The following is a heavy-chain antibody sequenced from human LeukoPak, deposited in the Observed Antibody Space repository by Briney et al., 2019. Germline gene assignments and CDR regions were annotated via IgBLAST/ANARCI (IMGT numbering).Heavy chain of an antibody. CDR3: ARGGRFLEWLLYWFDP. D-gene: IGHD3-3*01. CDR2: ISSSSSYI. V-gene: IGHV3-21*01. CDR1: GFTFSSYS. Sequence: GGSLRLSCAASGFTFSSYSMNRVRQAPGKGLEWVSSISSSSSYIYYADSVKGRFTISRDNAKNSLYLQMNSLRAEDTAVYYCARGGRFLEWLLYWFDPWGQGTLVTVSS. J-gene: IGHJ5*02.